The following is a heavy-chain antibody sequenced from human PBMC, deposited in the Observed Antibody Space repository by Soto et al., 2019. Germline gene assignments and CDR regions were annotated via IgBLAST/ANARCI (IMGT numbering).Heavy chain of an antibody. CDR2: IYPHDSSV. D-gene: IGHD1-7*01. CDR1: GYIFASYW. CDR3: ARGNVANYFEP. J-gene: IGHJ5*02. V-gene: IGHV5-51*01. Sequence: GESLKISCQSSGYIFASYWIVWVRQMPGKGLEWMGIIYPHDSSVKYSPSVQGQVTMSVDKSISTAYLQWSSLKASDAAIYYCARGNVANYFEPWGQGTLLIVSS.